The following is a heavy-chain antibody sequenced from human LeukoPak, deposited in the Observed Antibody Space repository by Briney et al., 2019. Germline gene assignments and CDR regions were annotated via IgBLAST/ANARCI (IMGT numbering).Heavy chain of an antibody. CDR2: ISASGAT. CDR3: AKSTYYGSDLNSLEI. D-gene: IGHD3-10*01. J-gene: IGHJ3*02. Sequence: PGGSLRLSCAASGYTFSSFAMSWVRQAPGKGPEWVSSISASGATHYADSVKGRFTISRDNSKNTQCLQMNSLRAEDTALYNCAKSTYYGSDLNSLEIRGQGTIVTVSS. V-gene: IGHV3-23*01. CDR1: GYTFSSFA.